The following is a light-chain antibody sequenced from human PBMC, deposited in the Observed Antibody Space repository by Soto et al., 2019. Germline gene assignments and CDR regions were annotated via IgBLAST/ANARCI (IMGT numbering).Light chain of an antibody. V-gene: IGKV3-20*01. J-gene: IGKJ1*01. Sequence: EIVLTQSPGSLSLSPEERATLSCRASQSVDSTFFAWYQKKPGQAPRLLIYGASKRATGVPDRFSGSGSGTDFTLTISRLEPEDFAVYYCQQYMSSVTFGQGTKVEI. CDR3: QQYMSSVT. CDR1: QSVDSTF. CDR2: GAS.